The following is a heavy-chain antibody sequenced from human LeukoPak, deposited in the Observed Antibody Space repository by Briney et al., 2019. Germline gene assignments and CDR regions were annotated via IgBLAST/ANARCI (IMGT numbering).Heavy chain of an antibody. V-gene: IGHV3-64D*09. J-gene: IGHJ5*01. CDR3: ATDSSLSPDS. D-gene: IGHD2-2*01. CDR2: NSSKGGST. Sequence: PGGSLRLSCSASGFTFSSYAMHWVRQAPGKGLEYVSANSSKGGSTYYADSVKGRFTISRDDPKNTLYLQMSGLRTEDTAVYYCATDSSLSPDSWGQGTLVTVSS. CDR1: GFTFSSYA.